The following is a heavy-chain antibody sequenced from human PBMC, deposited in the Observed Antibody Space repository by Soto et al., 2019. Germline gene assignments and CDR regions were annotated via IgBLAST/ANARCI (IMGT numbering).Heavy chain of an antibody. V-gene: IGHV1-3*01. D-gene: IGHD6-13*01. CDR1: GYTFTIYA. CDR2: INAGNGNT. Sequence: ASVKVSCKASGYTFTIYAMHWVLQAPGQRLEWMGWINAGNGNTKYSQKFQGRVTITRDTSASTAYMELSSLRSEDTAVYYCARVVAAAVNGYYYYYMDVWGKGTTVTVSS. CDR3: ARVVAAAVNGYYYYYMDV. J-gene: IGHJ6*03.